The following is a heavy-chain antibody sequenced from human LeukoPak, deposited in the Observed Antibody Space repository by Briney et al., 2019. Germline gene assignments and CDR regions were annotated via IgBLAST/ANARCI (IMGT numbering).Heavy chain of an antibody. CDR2: ISAYNGNT. CDR1: GYTFTSYG. Sequence: ASVKVSCKASGYTFTSYGISWVRQAPGQGLEWMGWISAYNGNTNYAQKLQGRVTMTTDTSTSTAYMELRSLRSDDTAVYYCARGEQYYDFWGGYRDLGGLIDYWGQGTLVTVSS. J-gene: IGHJ4*02. CDR3: ARGEQYYDFWGGYRDLGGLIDY. D-gene: IGHD3-3*01. V-gene: IGHV1-18*01.